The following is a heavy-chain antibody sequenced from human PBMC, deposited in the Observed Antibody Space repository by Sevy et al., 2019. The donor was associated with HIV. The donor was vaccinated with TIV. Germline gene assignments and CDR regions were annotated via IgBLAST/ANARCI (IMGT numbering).Heavy chain of an antibody. CDR3: ARPALAYCGGDCYPRGAFDI. Sequence: GESLKISCKGSGYSFTSYWIGWVRQMPGKGLEWMGIIYPGDSDTRYSPSFQGQVTNSADKSISTAYLQWSSLKASDTAMYYCARPALAYCGGDCYPRGAFDIWGQGTMVTVSS. J-gene: IGHJ3*02. V-gene: IGHV5-51*01. D-gene: IGHD2-21*02. CDR1: GYSFTSYW. CDR2: IYPGDSDT.